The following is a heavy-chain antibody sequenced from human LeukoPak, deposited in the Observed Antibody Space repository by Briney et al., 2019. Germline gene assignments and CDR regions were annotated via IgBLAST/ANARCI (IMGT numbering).Heavy chain of an antibody. CDR1: GFAFSSYS. V-gene: IGHV3-21*01. J-gene: IGHJ4*02. Sequence: PGGSLRLSCAAAGFAFSSYSMNWVRQAPGKGLEWVSSISSSSSYIYYADSVKGRFTISRDNAKNSLYLQMNSLRAEDTAVYYCARDAARGNFDYWGQGTLVTVSS. CDR2: ISSSSSYI. CDR3: ARDAARGNFDY. D-gene: IGHD3-10*01.